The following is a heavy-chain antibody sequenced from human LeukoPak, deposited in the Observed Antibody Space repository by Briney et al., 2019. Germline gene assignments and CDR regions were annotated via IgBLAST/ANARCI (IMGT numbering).Heavy chain of an antibody. CDR1: GSTFSDYY. V-gene: IGHV3-11*05. J-gene: IGHJ4*02. CDR3: ARDPPGDGGVTLDY. CDR2: ISSSSDYT. Sequence: GGSLRLSCAASGSTFSDYYMNWIRQAPGKGLEWISYISSSSDYTTYADSVKGRFTISRDNSKNSLYLQMNSLRAEDSAVYYCARDPPGDGGVTLDYWGQGTLVTVSS. D-gene: IGHD2-8*02.